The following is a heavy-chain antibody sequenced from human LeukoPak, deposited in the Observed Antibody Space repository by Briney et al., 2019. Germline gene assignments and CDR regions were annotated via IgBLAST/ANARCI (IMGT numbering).Heavy chain of an antibody. V-gene: IGHV1-8*03. D-gene: IGHD3-22*01. CDR3: VIGGDLYDSTSGFDY. CDR2: MNPNSGNT. CDR1: GYTFTSYD. Sequence: ASVKVSCKASGYTFTSYDINWVRQATGQGLEWMGWMNPNSGNTGYAQKFQGRVTITRNTSISTAYMELSSLRSEDTAVYYCVIGGDLYDSTSGFDYWGQGTLVTVSS. J-gene: IGHJ4*02.